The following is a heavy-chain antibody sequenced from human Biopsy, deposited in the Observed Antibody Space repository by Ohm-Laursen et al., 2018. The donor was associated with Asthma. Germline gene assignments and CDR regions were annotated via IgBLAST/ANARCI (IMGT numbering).Heavy chain of an antibody. CDR2: INWNGGST. CDR3: ARDRAVTGLNDAFDT. V-gene: IGHV3-20*01. Sequence: SLRLSCVASGFTFDDYAMSWVRQAPGKGLEWVSGINWNGGSTGYADSVKGRFTISRDNAKNSLYLQMNSLRAEDTALYHCARDRAVTGLNDAFDTWGQGTMVTVSS. CDR1: GFTFDDYA. J-gene: IGHJ3*02. D-gene: IGHD4-17*01.